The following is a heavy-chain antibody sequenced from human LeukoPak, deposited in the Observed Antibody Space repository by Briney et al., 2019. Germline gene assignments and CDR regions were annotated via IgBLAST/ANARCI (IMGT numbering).Heavy chain of an antibody. CDR2: IYSGGST. CDR1: GFTVSSNY. Sequence: PGGSLRLSCAASGFTVSSNYMSWVRQAPGKGLEWVSVIYSGGSTYYADSVKGRFTISRDNSENTLYLQMNSLRAEDTAVYYCASQRSYYYGMDVWGKGTTVTVSS. CDR3: ASQRSYYYGMDV. V-gene: IGHV3-53*01. J-gene: IGHJ6*04.